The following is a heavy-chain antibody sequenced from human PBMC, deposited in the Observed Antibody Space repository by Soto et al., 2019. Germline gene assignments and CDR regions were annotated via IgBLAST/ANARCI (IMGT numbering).Heavy chain of an antibody. V-gene: IGHV4-30-4*01. Sequence: QVQLQESGPGLVKPSQTLSLTCTVSGGSISSGDYYWSWIRQPPGKGLEWIGYIYYSGSTYYNPSLKSRVTISVDTSKNQFSLKLSSVTAADTAVYYCARDLFTALYYYGMDVWGQGTTVTVSS. CDR2: IYYSGST. J-gene: IGHJ6*02. CDR3: ARDLFTALYYYGMDV. D-gene: IGHD3-16*01. CDR1: GGSISSGDYY.